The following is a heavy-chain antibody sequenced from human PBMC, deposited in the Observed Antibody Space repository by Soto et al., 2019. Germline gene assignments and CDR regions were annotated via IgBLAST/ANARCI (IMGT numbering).Heavy chain of an antibody. CDR2: ISGNSDTT. D-gene: IGHD6-25*01. V-gene: IGHV3-23*01. J-gene: IGHJ4*02. CDR1: GFTFSTYA. CDR3: TGGPSTDILSGSDH. Sequence: GGSLRLSCAASGFTFSTYAMSWVRQPPGKGLECVSSISGNSDTTAYTDSVKGRFTISRDNSKNTLYLQMNSLRAEDTAVYYCTGGPSTDILSGSDHWGQGTQVTVSS.